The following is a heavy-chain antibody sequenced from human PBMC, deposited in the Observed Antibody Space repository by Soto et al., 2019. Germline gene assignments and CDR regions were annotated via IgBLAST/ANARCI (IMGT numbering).Heavy chain of an antibody. CDR3: AKLRYFDWSAYNWFEY. V-gene: IGHV3-23*01. J-gene: IGHJ5*01. CDR2: ISGSGATT. D-gene: IGHD3-9*01. Sequence: FLRLSCAASGFTFSSYAMTWVRQAPGKGLEWVSGISGSGATTSYADSVKGRFTVSRDNSKNTLYLQMNSLRVEDTAVYHCAKLRYFDWSAYNWFEYWGQGTPVTVSS. CDR1: GFTFSSYA.